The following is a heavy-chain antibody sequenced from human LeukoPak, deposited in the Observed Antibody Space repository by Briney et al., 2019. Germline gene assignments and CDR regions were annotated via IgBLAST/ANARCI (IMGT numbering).Heavy chain of an antibody. V-gene: IGHV4-4*02. Sequence: SETLSLTCTVSGDSINSLDLWSWVRQPPGKGLEWIGEMYLSRTTHSNPSVKSRVTISIDKSKNQFFLNLSSVTAADTAVYYCAGLVGRYSSGLYYYYFDYWGQGTLVTVSS. CDR2: MYLSRTT. CDR1: GDSINSLDL. CDR3: AGLVGRYSSGLYYYYFDY. J-gene: IGHJ4*02. D-gene: IGHD3-22*01.